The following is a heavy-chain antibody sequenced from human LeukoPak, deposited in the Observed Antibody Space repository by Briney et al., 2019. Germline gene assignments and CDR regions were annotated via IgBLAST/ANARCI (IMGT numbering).Heavy chain of an antibody. CDR1: GGTFSSYA. CDR2: IIPIFGTA. J-gene: IGHJ6*03. CDR3: ARDQNHRALMVYAKAAYYYYMDV. D-gene: IGHD2-8*01. Sequence: SVKVSCKXSGGTFSSYAISWVRQAPGQGLEWMGRIIPIFGTANYAQKFQGRVTITTDESTSTAYMELSSLRSEDTAVYYCARDQNHRALMVYAKAAYYYYMDVWGKGTRSPSP. V-gene: IGHV1-69*05.